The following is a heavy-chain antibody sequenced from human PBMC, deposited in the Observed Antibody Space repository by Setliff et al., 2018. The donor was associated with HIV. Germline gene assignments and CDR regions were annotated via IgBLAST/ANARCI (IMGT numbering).Heavy chain of an antibody. CDR2: IFDSGTT. CDR3: ARQGGYNSPLMV. CDR1: GGSITSYY. Sequence: SETLSLTCTVSGGSITSYYWNWIRQSPGKGLEWIGYIFDSGTTKYNPSVTSRVTISVDPSKNQFFLQLISVTAADTAVYYCARQGGYNSPLMVWGQGKLVTVSS. J-gene: IGHJ4*02. V-gene: IGHV4-59*08. D-gene: IGHD3-10*01.